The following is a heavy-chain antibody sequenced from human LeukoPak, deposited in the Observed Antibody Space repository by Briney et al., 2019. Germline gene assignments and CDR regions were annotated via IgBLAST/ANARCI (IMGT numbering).Heavy chain of an antibody. Sequence: SETLSLTCTVSGGSISSYYWSWIRQPPGKGLAWIGYIYYSGSTNYNPSLKSRVTISVDTSKNQFSLRLSSVTAADTALYYCAGPRYSTFDYWGQGTLVTVSS. J-gene: IGHJ4*02. CDR2: IYYSGST. CDR1: GGSISSYY. V-gene: IGHV4-59*01. D-gene: IGHD2-15*01. CDR3: AGPRYSTFDY.